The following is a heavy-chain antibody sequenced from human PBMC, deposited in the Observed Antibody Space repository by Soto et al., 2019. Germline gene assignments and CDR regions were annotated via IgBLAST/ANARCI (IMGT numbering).Heavy chain of an antibody. V-gene: IGHV4-59*08. CDR3: ARNSHNWNDGAFHYYYYMDV. Sequence: SETLSLTCTVSGGSMNTYYWSWIRQPPGKRLEWIGYIYYSGHTNYNPSLKSRVTISVDTSKNQFSLELSSVTAADTAVYYCARNSHNWNDGAFHYYYYMDVWGEGTTVTVSS. CDR2: IYYSGHT. J-gene: IGHJ6*03. D-gene: IGHD1-20*01. CDR1: GGSMNTYY.